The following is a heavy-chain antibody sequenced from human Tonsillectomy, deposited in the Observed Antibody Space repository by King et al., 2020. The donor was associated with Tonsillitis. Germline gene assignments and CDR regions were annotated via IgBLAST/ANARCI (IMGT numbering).Heavy chain of an antibody. D-gene: IGHD1-1*01. V-gene: IGHV3-21*01. CDR3: ARDGTERSGNWLDP. CDR1: GFTFSSYS. CDR2: ISSISSYI. Sequence: VQLVESGGGLVKPGGSLRLSCAASGFTFSSYSMNWVRQAPGKGLEWVSSISSISSYIYYADSVKGRFTISRDNAKNSLYLQMNSLRAEDTAVYYCARDGTERSGNWLDPWGQGTLVTVSS. J-gene: IGHJ5*02.